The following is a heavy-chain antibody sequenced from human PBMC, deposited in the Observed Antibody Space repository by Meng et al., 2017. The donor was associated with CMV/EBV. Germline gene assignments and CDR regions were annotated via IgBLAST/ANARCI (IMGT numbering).Heavy chain of an antibody. CDR1: GFTFSDYW. Sequence: GGFLRFSCTASGFTFSDYWMHWVRQTPGKGLLWVSRIKGDGSHTIYGDSVKGRFTISRDNAKNTLYLQMNTLRVEDTAVYYCVRDGHSWNFDYWGQGSLVTVSS. CDR2: IKGDGSHT. D-gene: IGHD6-13*01. CDR3: VRDGHSWNFDY. J-gene: IGHJ4*02. V-gene: IGHV3-74*01.